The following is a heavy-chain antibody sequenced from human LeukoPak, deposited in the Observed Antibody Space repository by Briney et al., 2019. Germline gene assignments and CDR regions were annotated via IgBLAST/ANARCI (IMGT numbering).Heavy chain of an antibody. Sequence: GGSLRLSCAASGFTFSSYAMSWVRQAPGKGLGWVSAISGSGGSTYYADSVKGRFTSSRDNSKNTLYLQMNSLRAEDTAVYYCASADYDYVWGSYRPGNWGQGTLVTVSS. D-gene: IGHD3-16*02. J-gene: IGHJ4*02. V-gene: IGHV3-23*01. CDR3: ASADYDYVWGSYRPGN. CDR2: ISGSGGST. CDR1: GFTFSSYA.